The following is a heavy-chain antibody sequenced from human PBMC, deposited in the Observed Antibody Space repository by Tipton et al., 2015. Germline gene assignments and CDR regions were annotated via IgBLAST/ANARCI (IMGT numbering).Heavy chain of an antibody. CDR1: GGSFYTYY. CDR3: ARGGSPIIEMAYHHYGLDV. Sequence: TLSLTCSLSGGSFYTYYGTWIRQPPGQGLEWIGEIYHSGTTNYNPSLRGRFTISLRTPKNQLSLKVDSVTAADTAIYYCARGGSPIIEMAYHHYGLDVCGQGTTVTVSS. V-gene: IGHV4-34*01. J-gene: IGHJ6*02. CDR2: IYHSGTT. D-gene: IGHD5-24*01.